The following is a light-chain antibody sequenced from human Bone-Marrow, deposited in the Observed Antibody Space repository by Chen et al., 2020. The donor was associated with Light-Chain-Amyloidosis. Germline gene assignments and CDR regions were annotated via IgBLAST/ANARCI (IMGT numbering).Light chain of an antibody. J-gene: IGLJ2*01. V-gene: IGLV3-25*03. CDR3: QSADSSGTYEVI. CDR1: DLPTKY. Sequence: SYELTQPPSVSVSPGQTARITCSGDDLPTKYAYWYQQKPGQAPVLVIHRDTQRPSGISERFSCSSTGKTATLTISVVQAEDEADYHCQSADSSGTYEVIFGGGTKLTVL. CDR2: RDT.